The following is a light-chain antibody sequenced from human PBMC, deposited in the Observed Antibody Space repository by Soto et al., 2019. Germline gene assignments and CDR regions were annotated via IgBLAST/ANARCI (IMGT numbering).Light chain of an antibody. CDR2: CAS. Sequence: EIVVTQSPGTLSLSPRERATLSCRASQSVSSSYLAWYQQTPDQAPGHLIHCASSRATGIPDRFSGSGSWTDFTLTISRLEPEDFAVYYCRQYCSSPHTFGGWTK. V-gene: IGKV3-20*01. CDR3: RQYCSSPHT. J-gene: IGKJ4*01. CDR1: QSVSSSY.